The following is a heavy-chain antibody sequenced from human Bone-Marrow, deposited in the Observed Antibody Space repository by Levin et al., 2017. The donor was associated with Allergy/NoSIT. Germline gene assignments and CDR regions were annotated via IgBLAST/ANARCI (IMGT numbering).Heavy chain of an antibody. CDR3: VKAHHFSVAAPAYFDS. CDR1: GLIFRDYA. D-gene: IGHD6-6*01. V-gene: IGHV3-64D*06. Sequence: RSGGSLRLSCLTSGLIFRDYAIYYAIHWVRQVPGKGLEFVAVISSPGNDTYYADSAKGRFTVSRDDSKSTLYLDLTRLKLEDTAVYYCVKAHHFSVAAPAYFDSWGPGTLVTVSS. CDR2: ISSPGNDT. J-gene: IGHJ4*02.